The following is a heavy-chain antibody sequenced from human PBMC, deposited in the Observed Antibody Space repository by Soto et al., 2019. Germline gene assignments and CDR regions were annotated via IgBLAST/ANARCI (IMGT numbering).Heavy chain of an antibody. J-gene: IGHJ5*01. CDR3: AKSGIVATMRTFSWFDS. Sequence: PGGSLRLSCAAAGFTFSNYAMSWVRQAPGKGLEWVSAISGSGGSTYYAESVKGRLTISRDNSKNTLYLQMNNLRADDTALYYCAKSGIVATMRTFSWFDSWGQGTLVTVSS. CDR2: ISGSGGST. D-gene: IGHD2-2*01. CDR1: GFTFSNYA. V-gene: IGHV3-23*01.